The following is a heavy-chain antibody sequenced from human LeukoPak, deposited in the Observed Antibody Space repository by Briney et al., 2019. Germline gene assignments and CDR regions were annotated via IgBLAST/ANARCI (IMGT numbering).Heavy chain of an antibody. CDR1: GYFFTGFY. J-gene: IGHJ5*02. V-gene: IGHV1-2*06. D-gene: IGHD2-21*01. CDR2: MNPSNGNT. Sequence: ASVRVSCKASGYFFTGFYIHWVRQAPGQGLEWMGRMNPSNGNTDFAQNLQGRVTMTRDTSITTAYMELSSLTSDDTAVYYCTRELGGALAWFDPWGQGTLVTVSS. CDR3: TRELGGALAWFDP.